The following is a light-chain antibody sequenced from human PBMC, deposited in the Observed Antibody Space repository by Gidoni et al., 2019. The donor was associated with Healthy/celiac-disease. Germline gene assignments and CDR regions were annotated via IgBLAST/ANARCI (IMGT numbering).Light chain of an antibody. CDR1: SSNIGSNY. CDR3: AAWDDSLSGRV. V-gene: IGLV1-47*01. J-gene: IGLJ3*02. Sequence: QSVLTQPPSASGTPGQRVTISCSGSSSNIGSNYVYWYQQLPGTAPKLLIYRNTQRPSGVPDLFSGSKSGTSASLAISGLRSEDEADYYCAAWDDSLSGRVFGGGTKLTVL. CDR2: RNT.